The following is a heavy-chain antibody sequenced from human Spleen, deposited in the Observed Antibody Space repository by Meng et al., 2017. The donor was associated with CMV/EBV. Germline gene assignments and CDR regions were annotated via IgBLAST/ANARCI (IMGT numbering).Heavy chain of an antibody. D-gene: IGHD6-19*01. J-gene: IGHJ4*02. CDR1: GSGYDFSAYC. CDR3: ARDASIAVAYFDY. CDR2: IIPIFGTA. V-gene: IGHV1-69*01. Sequence: QVQLVQSGAEVKKPGASVKVSCKASGSGYDFSAYCIHWVRQAPGQGLEWMGGIIPIFGTANYAQKFQGRVTITADESTSTAYMELSSLRSEDTAVYYCARDASIAVAYFDYWGQGTLVTVSS.